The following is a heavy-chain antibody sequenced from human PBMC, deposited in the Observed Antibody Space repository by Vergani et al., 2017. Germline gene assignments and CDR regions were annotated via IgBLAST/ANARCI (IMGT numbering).Heavy chain of an antibody. Sequence: QVQLVQSGAEVKKPGSSVKVSCKASGGTFSSYAISWVRQAPGQGLEWMGGIIPIFGTANYAQKFQGRVTITADESTITAYMELSSLRSEDTAVYYCARGIGSIGPDCSGGSCYLGWFDPWGQGTLVTVSS. CDR3: ARGIGSIGPDCSGGSCYLGWFDP. J-gene: IGHJ5*02. D-gene: IGHD2-15*01. CDR1: GGTFSSYA. CDR2: IIPIFGTA. V-gene: IGHV1-69*01.